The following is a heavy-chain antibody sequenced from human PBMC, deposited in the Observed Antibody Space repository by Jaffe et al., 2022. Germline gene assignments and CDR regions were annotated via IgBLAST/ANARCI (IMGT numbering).Heavy chain of an antibody. CDR3: ARHPSGAGYCSGGSCYSRWSRPRTRFDP. CDR2: IYYSGST. CDR1: GGSISSSSYY. J-gene: IGHJ5*02. D-gene: IGHD2-15*01. V-gene: IGHV4-39*01. Sequence: QLQLQESGPGLVKPSETLSLTCTVSGGSISSSSYYWGWIRQPPGKGLEWIGSIYYSGSTYYNPSLKSRVTISVDTSKNQFSLKLSSVTAADTAVYYCARHPSGAGYCSGGSCYSRWSRPRTRFDPWGQGTLVTVSS.